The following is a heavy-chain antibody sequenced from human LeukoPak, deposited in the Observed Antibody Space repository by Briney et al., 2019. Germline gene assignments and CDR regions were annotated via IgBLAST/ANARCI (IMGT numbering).Heavy chain of an antibody. D-gene: IGHD2-8*01. CDR2: TNSGGTST. Sequence: PGGSLRLSCVGSGFSFSSFAMSWVRQAPGKGLEWISTTNSGGTSTYYAESVKGRFTISRDNSKNTLYLQMSSLRVEDTAVYYCAKQSYARSLGEGGPGTLVSVSS. J-gene: IGHJ4*02. CDR1: GFSFSSFA. CDR3: AKQSYARSLGE. V-gene: IGHV3-23*01.